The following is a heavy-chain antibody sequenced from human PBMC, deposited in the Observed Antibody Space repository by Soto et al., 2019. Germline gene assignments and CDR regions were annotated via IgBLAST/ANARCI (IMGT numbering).Heavy chain of an antibody. CDR1: GFTFSTYG. Sequence: QVQLVDSGGGEVQPGRSLTISCAASGFTFSTYGMHWVRQTPGKGLEWVAVISYDGTNKFYSDSVKSRFTISRDNFKNTLTLQMNSLSADDTAVYSCAKDLQSYGDYDYYCYGMDVWGLGTRVTVSS. CDR3: AKDLQSYGDYDYYCYGMDV. D-gene: IGHD4-17*01. CDR2: ISYDGTNK. J-gene: IGHJ6*02. V-gene: IGHV3-30*18.